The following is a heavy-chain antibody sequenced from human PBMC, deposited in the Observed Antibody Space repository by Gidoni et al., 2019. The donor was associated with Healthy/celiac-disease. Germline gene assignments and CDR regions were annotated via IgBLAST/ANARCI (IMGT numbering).Heavy chain of an antibody. J-gene: IGHJ5*02. D-gene: IGHD6-13*01. V-gene: IGHV4-34*01. CDR1: GGSFSGYY. CDR3: ARATYSSSWCRFDP. CDR2: INHSGST. Sequence: QVQLQQWGAGLLQPSETLSLTCAVYGGSFSGYYWSWIRQPPGKGLEWIGEINHSGSTNYNPSLKSRVTISVDTSKNQFSLKLSSVTAADTAVYYCARATYSSSWCRFDPWGQGTLVTVSS.